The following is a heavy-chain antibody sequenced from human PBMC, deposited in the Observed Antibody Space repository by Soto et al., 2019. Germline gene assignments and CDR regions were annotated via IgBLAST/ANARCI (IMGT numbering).Heavy chain of an antibody. CDR1: GGSISSSSYY. D-gene: IGHD3-9*01. V-gene: IGHV4-39*01. Sequence: SETLSLTCTVSGGSISSSSYYWGWIRQPPGKGLEWIGSIYYSGSTYYNPSLKSRVTISVDTSKNQFSLKLSSVTAADTAVYYCARGGLGYDLLTGYSYYYYYGMDVWGHGTTVTVSS. J-gene: IGHJ6*02. CDR2: IYYSGST. CDR3: ARGGLGYDLLTGYSYYYYYGMDV.